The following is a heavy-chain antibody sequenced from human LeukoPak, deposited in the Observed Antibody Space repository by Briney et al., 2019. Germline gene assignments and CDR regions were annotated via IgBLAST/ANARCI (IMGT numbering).Heavy chain of an antibody. J-gene: IGHJ4*02. CDR3: AKQLGYCSDGSCYFPY. D-gene: IGHD2-15*01. V-gene: IGHV3-23*01. CDR1: GFTFSSSG. Sequence: GGSLRLSCAASGFTFSSSGMSWVRQAPGKGLEWVSAISDNGGYTYYADSVQGRFTISRDNSKSTLCLQMNSLRAEDTAVYYCAKQLGYCSDGSCYFPYWGQGTLVTVSS. CDR2: ISDNGGYT.